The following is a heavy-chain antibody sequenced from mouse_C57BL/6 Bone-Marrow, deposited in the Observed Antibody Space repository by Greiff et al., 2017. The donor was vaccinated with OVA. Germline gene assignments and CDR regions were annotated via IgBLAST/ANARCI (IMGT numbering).Heavy chain of an antibody. CDR1: FSPFPFSF. V-gene: IGHV1-9*01. CDR3: ARDGDGYSFAY. Sequence: LSPTSPFSPFPFSFLSFLPPRPFPFLSFLFAIFPGLCSTNYNEKFKGKATFTADTSSNTAYMQLSSLTTEDSAIYYCARDGDGYSFAYWGQGTLVTVSA. CDR2: IFPGLCST. J-gene: IGHJ3*01. D-gene: IGHD2-3*01.